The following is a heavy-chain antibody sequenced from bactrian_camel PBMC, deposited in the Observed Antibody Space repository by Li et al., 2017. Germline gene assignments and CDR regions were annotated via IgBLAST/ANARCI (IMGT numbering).Heavy chain of an antibody. J-gene: IGHJ4*01. CDR1: GFTFSSYD. CDR2: IENYGPNT. V-gene: IGHV3-2*01. Sequence: QVQLVESGGGLVQPGGSLRLSCAASGFTFSSYDMSWVRQAPGKGLEWVSDIENYGPNTYYADSVKGRFTISKDSAKNTLYLQMNGLKPEDSSMYYCATGRSATYCYGGLGLEEFNEWGQGGTQVTVS. D-gene: IGHD3*01.